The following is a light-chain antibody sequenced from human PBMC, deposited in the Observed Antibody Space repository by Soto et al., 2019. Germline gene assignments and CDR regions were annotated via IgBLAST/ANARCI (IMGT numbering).Light chain of an antibody. CDR2: EVG. V-gene: IGLV2-14*01. CDR3: NSHTTISTWV. J-gene: IGLJ1*01. CDR1: SSDVGGYNY. Sequence: QSALTQPASVSGSPGQSITISCTGTSSDVGGYNYVSWYQQHPGKPPKLMIYEVGHRPSGVSNRFSGSKSGNTATLTIAGLQAEDEDDYCCNSHTTISTWVFGIGTQLTVL.